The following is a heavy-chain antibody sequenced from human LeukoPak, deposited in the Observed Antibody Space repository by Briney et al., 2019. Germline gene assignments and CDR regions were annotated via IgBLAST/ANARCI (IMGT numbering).Heavy chain of an antibody. CDR3: ARSSTKSGFDP. CDR1: GGTFSSYA. V-gene: IGHV1-69*04. Sequence: SVKVSCKASGGTFSSYAMSWVRQAPGQGLEWMGRIIPILGIANYAQKFQGRVTITADKSTSTAYMELSSLRSEDTAVYYCARSSTKSGFDPWGQGTLVTVSS. CDR2: IIPILGIA. J-gene: IGHJ5*02. D-gene: IGHD6-13*01.